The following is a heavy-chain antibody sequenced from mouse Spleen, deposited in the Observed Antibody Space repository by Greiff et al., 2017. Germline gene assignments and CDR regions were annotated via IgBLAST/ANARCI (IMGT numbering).Heavy chain of an antibody. CDR3: ARTYYGYDWYFDV. J-gene: IGHJ1*03. Sequence: VQLQQSGPELVKPGDSVKISCKASGYSFTGYFMNWVMQSHGKSLEWIGRINPYNGDTFYNQKFKGKATLTVDKSSSTAHMELRSLTSEDSAVYYCARTYYGYDWYFDVWGTGTTVTVSS. CDR2: INPYNGDT. V-gene: IGHV1-20*01. CDR1: GYSFTGYF. D-gene: IGHD2-9*01.